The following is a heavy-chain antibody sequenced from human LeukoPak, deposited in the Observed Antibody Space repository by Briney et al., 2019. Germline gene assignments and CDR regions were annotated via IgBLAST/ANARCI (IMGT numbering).Heavy chain of an antibody. Sequence: PGGSLRLSCAASGFTFSSYEMNWVRQAPGKGLEWVSYLSAGSGTIYYADSVKGRFTISRDNAKNSLYLQMNSLRDEDTAVYYCARASRSGSYYFDYWGQGTVVTVSS. CDR1: GFTFSSYE. CDR2: LSAGSGTI. J-gene: IGHJ4*02. D-gene: IGHD3-10*01. CDR3: ARASRSGSYYFDY. V-gene: IGHV3-48*02.